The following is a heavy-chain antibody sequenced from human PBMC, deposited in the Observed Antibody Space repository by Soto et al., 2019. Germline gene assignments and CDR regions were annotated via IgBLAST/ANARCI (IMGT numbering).Heavy chain of an antibody. D-gene: IGHD2-15*01. Sequence: PRGSLRLSCAASGFTFSSYIMNWVRQAPGKGLEWVSYISSSSSTIYYADSVKGRFTISRDNAKNSLYMQMNSLRAEHTAVYYCARAMAALNYFDYWGQGTLVTVSS. CDR1: GFTFSSYI. V-gene: IGHV3-48*01. J-gene: IGHJ4*02. CDR3: ARAMAALNYFDY. CDR2: ISSSSSTI.